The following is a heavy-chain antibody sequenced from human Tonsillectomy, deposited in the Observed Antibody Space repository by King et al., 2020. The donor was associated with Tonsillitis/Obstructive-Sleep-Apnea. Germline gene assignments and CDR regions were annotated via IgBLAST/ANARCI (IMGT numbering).Heavy chain of an antibody. CDR3: ARPRGDIVVVPAAYNWFDP. CDR2: IYYSGST. J-gene: IGHJ5*02. CDR1: GGSISSSSYY. Sequence: QLQESGTGLVKPSETLSLTCTVSGGSISSSSYYWGWIRQPPGKGLEWIGSIYYSGSTYYNPSLKSRVTISVDTSKNQFSLKLSSVTAADTAVYYCARPRGDIVVVPAAYNWFDPWGQGTLVTVSS. D-gene: IGHD2-2*01. V-gene: IGHV4-39*01.